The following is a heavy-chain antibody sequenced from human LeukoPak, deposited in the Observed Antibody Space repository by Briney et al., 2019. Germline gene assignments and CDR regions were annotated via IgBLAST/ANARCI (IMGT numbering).Heavy chain of an antibody. CDR2: INHSGST. J-gene: IGHJ3*02. D-gene: IGHD2-15*01. CDR1: GGSFSGYY. V-gene: IGHV4-34*01. Sequence: SETLSLTCAVYGGSFSGYYWSWIRQPPGKGLEWIGKINHSGSTNYNPSLKSRVTISVDTSKNQFSLKLSSVTAADTAVYYCASRYCSGGSCASDAFDIWGQGTMVTVSS. CDR3: ASRYCSGGSCASDAFDI.